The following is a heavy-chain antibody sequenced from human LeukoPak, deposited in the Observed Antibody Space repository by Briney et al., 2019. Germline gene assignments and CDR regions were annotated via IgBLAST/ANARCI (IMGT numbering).Heavy chain of an antibody. CDR2: IYYSGST. Sequence: SETLSLTCTVSGGSVSSGSYYWSWIRQPPGKGLEWIGYIYYSGSTNYNPSLESRVTISVDTSKNQFSLKLSSVTAADTAVYYCARDRNYDFWSGSLDYWGQGTLVTVSS. CDR1: GGSVSSGSYY. CDR3: ARDRNYDFWSGSLDY. J-gene: IGHJ4*02. V-gene: IGHV4-61*01. D-gene: IGHD3-3*01.